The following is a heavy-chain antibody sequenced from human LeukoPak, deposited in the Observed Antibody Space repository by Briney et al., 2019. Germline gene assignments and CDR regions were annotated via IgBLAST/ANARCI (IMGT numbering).Heavy chain of an antibody. CDR3: AKGPVVPVATYFFDY. J-gene: IGHJ4*02. Sequence: PGGSLRLSCAASGFTFSSFAMSWVRQAPGKGLEWVSVVSGSGTATYYADSVKGRFSISRDNSKNTLYLQLHSLSPEDTAIYYCAKGPVVPVATYFFDYWGQGTLVIVSS. CDR2: VSGSGTAT. D-gene: IGHD2-2*01. CDR1: GFTFSSFA. V-gene: IGHV3-23*01.